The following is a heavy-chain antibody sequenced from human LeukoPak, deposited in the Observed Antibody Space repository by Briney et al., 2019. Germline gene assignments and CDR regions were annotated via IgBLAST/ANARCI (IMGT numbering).Heavy chain of an antibody. J-gene: IGHJ4*02. CDR3: ARRPAGYSSSYLAFDY. CDR1: GGSISSGGYS. V-gene: IGHV4-31*03. Sequence: SQTLSLTCTVSGGSISSGGYSWSWIRQHPGKGLEWIGYIYYSGSTYYNPSLKSRVTISVDTSKNQFSLKLSSVTAADTAVYYCARRPAGYSSSYLAFDYWGQGTLVTVSS. D-gene: IGHD6-6*01. CDR2: IYYSGST.